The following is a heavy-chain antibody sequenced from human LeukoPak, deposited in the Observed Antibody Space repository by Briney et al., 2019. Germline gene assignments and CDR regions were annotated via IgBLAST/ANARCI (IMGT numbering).Heavy chain of an antibody. CDR3: ASSGYDKEGYYFDY. J-gene: IGHJ4*02. CDR1: GFTFDDYA. Sequence: GRSLRLSCAASGFTFDDYAMHWVRQAPGKGLEWVSGISWNSGSIGYADSVKGRFTISRDNAKNSLYLQMNSLRAEDTALYYCASSGYDKEGYYFDYWGQGTLVTVSS. D-gene: IGHD5-12*01. V-gene: IGHV3-9*01. CDR2: ISWNSGSI.